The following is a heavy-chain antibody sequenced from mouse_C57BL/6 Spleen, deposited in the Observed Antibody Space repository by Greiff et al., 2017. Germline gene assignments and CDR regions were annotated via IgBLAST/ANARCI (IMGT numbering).Heavy chain of an antibody. J-gene: IGHJ4*01. CDR2: ISNGGGST. CDR1: GFTFSDYY. CDR3: ARQDYAMDD. Sequence: EVQLVESGGGLVQPGGSLTLSCAASGFTFSDYYMYWVRQTPEKRLEWVAYISNGGGSTYYPATVKGRFTISRDNAKNTLYLQMSRLKSEDTAMYYCARQDYAMDDWGQGTSVTVSS. V-gene: IGHV5-12*01.